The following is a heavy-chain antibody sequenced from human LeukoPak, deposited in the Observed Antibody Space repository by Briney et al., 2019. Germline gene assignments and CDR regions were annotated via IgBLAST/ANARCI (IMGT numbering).Heavy chain of an antibody. CDR2: ISYDGSNK. V-gene: IGHV3-30-3*01. Sequence: PGGSLRLSCAASGFXFSSYAIHWVRQAPGKGLEWGAVISYDGSNKYYADSVKGRFTISRDNSKNTLYLQKNSLRAEDTAVYYCARVLGGYSGYGDYWGQGTLVTVSS. J-gene: IGHJ4*02. CDR3: ARVLGGYSGYGDY. CDR1: GFXFSSYA. D-gene: IGHD5-12*01.